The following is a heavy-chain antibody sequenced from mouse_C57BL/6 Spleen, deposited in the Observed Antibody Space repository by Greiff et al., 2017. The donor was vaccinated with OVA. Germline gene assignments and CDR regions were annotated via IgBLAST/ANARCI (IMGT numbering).Heavy chain of an antibody. J-gene: IGHJ3*01. V-gene: IGHV5-4*01. Sequence: DVMLVESGGGLVKPGGSLKLSCAASGFTFSSYAMSWVRQTPEKRLEWVATISAGGSYTYYPDNVKGRFTISRDNAKNNLYLQMSHLKSEDTAMYYCAREGDDGYYDWFAYWGQGTLVTVSA. CDR2: ISAGGSYT. CDR1: GFTFSSYA. D-gene: IGHD2-3*01. CDR3: AREGDDGYYDWFAY.